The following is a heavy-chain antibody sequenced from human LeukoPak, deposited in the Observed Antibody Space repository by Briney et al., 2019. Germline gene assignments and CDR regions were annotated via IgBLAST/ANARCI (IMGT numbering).Heavy chain of an antibody. V-gene: IGHV3-30*18. J-gene: IGHJ6*02. Sequence: PGRSLRLSCAASGFTFSSYGMHWVRQAPGKGLEWVAVISYDGSNKYYADSVKGRFTISRDNSKNTLYLQMNSLRAEDTAVYYCAKLPLGVVIIGMRNYYYYGTDVWGQGTTVTVSS. CDR3: AKLPLGVVIIGMRNYYYYGTDV. CDR2: ISYDGSNK. CDR1: GFTFSSYG. D-gene: IGHD3-3*01.